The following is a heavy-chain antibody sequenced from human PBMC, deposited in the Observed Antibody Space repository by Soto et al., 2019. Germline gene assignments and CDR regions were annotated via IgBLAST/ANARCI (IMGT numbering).Heavy chain of an antibody. V-gene: IGHV3-48*01. CDR3: VRDDSWAFDI. J-gene: IGHJ3*02. Sequence: GGSLRLSCAASRFTFSSYSMNWVRQAPRKGLEWISYISGNSGSTNYADSVKGRFTISRDNAKNSLYLQMNSLRAEDTAVYYCVRDDSWAFDIWGQGTMVTVSS. CDR1: RFTFSSYS. CDR2: ISGNSGST. D-gene: IGHD2-15*01.